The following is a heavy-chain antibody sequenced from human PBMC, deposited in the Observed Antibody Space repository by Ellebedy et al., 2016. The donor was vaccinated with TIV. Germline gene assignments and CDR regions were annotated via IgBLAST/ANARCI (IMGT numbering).Heavy chain of an antibody. CDR2: ISHDGSSQ. D-gene: IGHD6-19*01. V-gene: IGHV3-30-3*01. Sequence: PGGSLRLSCVASGFTFDSYAMHWVRQAPGKGLERVAVISHDGSSQYYADSVKGRFTVSRDNSMTTVYLEMNSLRAEDTALYYCARDLDKSSGWYGGAAYWGQGTLVTVSS. J-gene: IGHJ4*02. CDR3: ARDLDKSSGWYGGAAY. CDR1: GFTFDSYA.